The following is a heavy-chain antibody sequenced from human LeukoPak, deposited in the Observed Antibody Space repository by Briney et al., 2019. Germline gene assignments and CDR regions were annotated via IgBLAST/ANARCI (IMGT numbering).Heavy chain of an antibody. D-gene: IGHD6-19*01. Sequence: GASVKVSCKASGYTFTSYDINWVRQATGQGLEWMGWMNPNSGVTGYAQNFQGRVTMTRDTSISTAYMELSSLRSEDTAVYYCARATTSSGWLTTLYYFDYWGQGTLVTVSS. J-gene: IGHJ4*02. V-gene: IGHV1-8*01. CDR2: MNPNSGVT. CDR1: GYTFTSYD. CDR3: ARATTSSGWLTTLYYFDY.